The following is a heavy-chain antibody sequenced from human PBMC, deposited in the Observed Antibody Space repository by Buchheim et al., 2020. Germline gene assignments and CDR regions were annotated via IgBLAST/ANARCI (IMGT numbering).Heavy chain of an antibody. Sequence: EVQLVESGGGLVKPGGSLTLSCAASGLSFKDVWMSWVRLAPGKGLEWLGRITTKNDGGTIDYVAPVKVGFTISRDDSINTLFLQMNSLKTEDTAVYYCTTDPRFWGQGT. CDR1: GLSFKDVW. CDR3: TTDPRF. J-gene: IGHJ3*01. V-gene: IGHV3-15*01. CDR2: ITTKNDGGTI.